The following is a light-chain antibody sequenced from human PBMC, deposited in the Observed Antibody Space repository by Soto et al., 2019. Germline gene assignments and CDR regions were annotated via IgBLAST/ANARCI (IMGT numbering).Light chain of an antibody. CDR2: AAS. Sequence: DIQMTQSPYSLSASVGDTVTITCRASQTISTYLNWYQKKAGEAPELLIYAASNLQSGVPLRFTGSGSGTDFTLTILSLQPEDFATYDCQPSYATPLTFGGGTKVE. V-gene: IGKV1-39*01. J-gene: IGKJ4*01. CDR1: QTISTY. CDR3: QPSYATPLT.